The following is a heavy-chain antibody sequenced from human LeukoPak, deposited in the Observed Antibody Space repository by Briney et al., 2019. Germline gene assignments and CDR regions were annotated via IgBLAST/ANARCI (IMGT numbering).Heavy chain of an antibody. J-gene: IGHJ4*02. V-gene: IGHV4-59*01. CDR2: IYYSGST. Sequence: SETLSLTCTVSGGSISSYYWSWIRQPPGKGLEWTGYIYYSGSTNYNPSLKSRVTISVDTSKNQFSLKLSSVTAADTAVYYCARAYGSGSYYVFDYWGQGTLVTVSS. CDR3: ARAYGSGSYYVFDY. D-gene: IGHD3-10*01. CDR1: GGSISSYY.